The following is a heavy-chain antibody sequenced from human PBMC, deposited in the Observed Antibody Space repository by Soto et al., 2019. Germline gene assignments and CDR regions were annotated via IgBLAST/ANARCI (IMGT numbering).Heavy chain of an antibody. Sequence: GESLKISCTGFGYTFNTFWISWVRQMPGKGLEWMGRIDPRDSYVNYSPSFQGHVTISADKSISTAYLQWDSLKASDTAMYYCARLYCTTSTCDSWFDPWGQGTLVTVSS. CDR1: GYTFNTFW. CDR3: ARLYCTTSTCDSWFDP. D-gene: IGHD2-2*01. CDR2: IDPRDSYV. V-gene: IGHV5-10-1*01. J-gene: IGHJ5*02.